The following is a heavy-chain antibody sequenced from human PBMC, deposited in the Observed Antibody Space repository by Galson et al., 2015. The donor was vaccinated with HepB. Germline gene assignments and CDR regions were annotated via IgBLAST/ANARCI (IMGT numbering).Heavy chain of an antibody. V-gene: IGHV5-51*01. CDR2: IYPADSDT. CDR3: TKYGYQLLSGVDY. J-gene: IGHJ4*02. D-gene: IGHD2-2*01. CDR1: GYGFTSHW. Sequence: QSGAEVKKPGESLKISCKTSGYGFTSHWIGWVRQMPGKGPEWMGIIYPADSDTRYSPSFQGQVTISADRSISTAYLQWTSLKASDTAMYYCTKYGYQLLSGVDYWGQGTLVTVSS.